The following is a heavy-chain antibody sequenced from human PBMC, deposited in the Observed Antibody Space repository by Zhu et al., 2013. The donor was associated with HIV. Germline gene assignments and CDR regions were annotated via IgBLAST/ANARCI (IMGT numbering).Heavy chain of an antibody. CDR2: IYYSGST. D-gene: IGHD2-15*01. J-gene: IGHJ4*02. Sequence: QVQLQESGPGLVKPSETLSLTCTVSGGSISSYYWSWIRQPPGKGLEWIGYIYYSGSTNYNPSLKSRVTISVDTSKNQFSLKLSSATAADTAVYYCARGGSNFDYWGQGTLVTVSS. CDR1: GGSISSYY. V-gene: IGHV4-59*01. CDR3: ARGGSNFDY.